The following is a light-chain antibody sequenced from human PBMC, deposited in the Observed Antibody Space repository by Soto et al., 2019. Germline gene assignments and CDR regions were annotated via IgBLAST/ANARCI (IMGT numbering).Light chain of an antibody. CDR2: GAS. Sequence: EIVMTQSPATLSVSPGERATLSCRASQSVSSNLAWYQQKPGQAPRLLIYGASTRATGLPARFSGSGSGTEFTLTISSLQSEDFEVYYCQQYNNWPRTFGQGTNVEIK. V-gene: IGKV3-15*01. CDR1: QSVSSN. CDR3: QQYNNWPRT. J-gene: IGKJ1*01.